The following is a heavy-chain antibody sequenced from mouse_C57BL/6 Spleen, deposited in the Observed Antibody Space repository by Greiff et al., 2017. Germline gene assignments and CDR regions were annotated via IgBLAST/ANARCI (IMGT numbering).Heavy chain of an antibody. D-gene: IGHD2-4*01. CDR1: GFTFSDYG. CDR3: ARRGYDYDGYFDV. J-gene: IGHJ1*03. V-gene: IGHV5-17*01. Sequence: EVMLVESGGGLVKPGGSLKLSCAASGFTFSDYGMHWVRQAPEKGLEWVAYISSGSSTIYYADTVKGRFTISRDNAKNTLFLQMTSLRSEDTAMYYWARRGYDYDGYFDVWGTGTTVTVSS. CDR2: ISSGSSTI.